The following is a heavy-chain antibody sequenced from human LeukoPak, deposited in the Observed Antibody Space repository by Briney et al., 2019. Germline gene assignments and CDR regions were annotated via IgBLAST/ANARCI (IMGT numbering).Heavy chain of an antibody. J-gene: IGHJ4*02. CDR3: AKDKCSTTTCYFDS. CDR1: GFTFSSHG. D-gene: IGHD2-2*01. CDR2: IRYDESKK. V-gene: IGHV3-30*02. Sequence: GGSLRLSCVASGFTFSSHGMHWVRQAPGKGLEWVAFIRYDESKKYYADSVKGRLAIARDNSKNTLFLEMNSLITEDTGVYYCAKDKCSTTTCYFDSWGQGTLVTVSS.